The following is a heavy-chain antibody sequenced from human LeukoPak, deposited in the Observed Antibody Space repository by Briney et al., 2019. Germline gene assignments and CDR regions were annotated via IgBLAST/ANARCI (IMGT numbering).Heavy chain of an antibody. J-gene: IGHJ4*02. CDR1: GGSISSGSYY. CDR2: IYTSGST. Sequence: PSETLSLTCTVSGGSISSGSYYWSWIRQPAGKGLEWIGRIYTSGSTNYNPSLKSRVTISVDTSKNQFSLKLSSVTAADTAVYYCARESVGATGFDYRGQGTLVTVSS. CDR3: ARESVGATGFDY. D-gene: IGHD1-26*01. V-gene: IGHV4-61*02.